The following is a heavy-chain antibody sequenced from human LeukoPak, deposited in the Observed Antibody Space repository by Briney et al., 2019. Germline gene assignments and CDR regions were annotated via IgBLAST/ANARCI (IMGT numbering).Heavy chain of an antibody. D-gene: IGHD3-10*01. CDR2: INHSGRT. J-gene: IGHJ3*02. Sequence: SETLSLTCAVYGGSFSGYYWSWIRQPPGKGLEWIGEINHSGRTNYNPSLKSRVTISVDTSKNQFSLKLSSVTAADTAVYYCARDTTYYYGSGSYGAFDIWGQGTMVTVSS. CDR3: ARDTTYYYGSGSYGAFDI. CDR1: GGSFSGYY. V-gene: IGHV4-34*01.